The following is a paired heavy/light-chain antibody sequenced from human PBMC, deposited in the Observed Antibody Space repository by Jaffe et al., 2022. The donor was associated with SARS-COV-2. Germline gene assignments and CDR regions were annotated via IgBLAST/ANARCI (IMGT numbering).Heavy chain of an antibody. CDR3: AKTARVPYV. Sequence: QVHLQGSGPGLVKPSETLSLTCVVSGDSISSSYWTWYRQPPGKGLESIGYIYYTGDTNYNPSLKGRVTISLDTSKNQFSLKLTSLTAADTAIYYCAKTARVPYVWDQGTMVTVSS. D-gene: IGHD1-1*01. CDR1: GDSISSSY. CDR2: IYYTGDT. V-gene: IGHV4-59*01. J-gene: IGHJ3*01.
Light chain of an antibody. CDR1: QTLVYSDGNVY. J-gene: IGKJ1*01. V-gene: IGKV2-30*01. CDR3: MQATHWPWT. Sequence: DVVMTQSPLSLPVTLGQPASISCRSSQTLVYSDGNVYLNWFQQRPGQSPRRLIYRVSDRDSGVPDRFSGSGSGTDFTLKISRVEAEDVGVYYCMQATHWPWTFGQGTKVEIK. CDR2: RVS.